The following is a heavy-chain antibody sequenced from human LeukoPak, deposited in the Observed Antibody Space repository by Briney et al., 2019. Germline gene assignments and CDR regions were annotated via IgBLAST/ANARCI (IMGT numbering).Heavy chain of an antibody. V-gene: IGHV1-2*02. D-gene: IGHD1-26*01. CDR3: ARAVGSYDAFDI. Sequence: ASVKVSCKASGYTLTGYYMHWVRQAPGQGLEWMGWINPNSGGTNYAQKFQGRVTMTRDTSISTAYMELSRLRSDDTAVYYCARAVGSYDAFDIWGQGTMVTVSS. J-gene: IGHJ3*02. CDR2: INPNSGGT. CDR1: GYTLTGYY.